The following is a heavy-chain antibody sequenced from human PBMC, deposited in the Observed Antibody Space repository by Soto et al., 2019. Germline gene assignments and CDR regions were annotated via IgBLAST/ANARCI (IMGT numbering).Heavy chain of an antibody. CDR2: IYYNGYT. V-gene: IGHV4-31*03. J-gene: IGHJ5*02. D-gene: IGHD6-19*01. Sequence: SETLSLTCTVSGDSISSGGYYWSWIRQLPGKGLEWIGYIYYNGYTYYNPSLESRVTISLDTSKNHVSLNLSSVTAADTAVYCRARHGGSGWANWFDPWGQGTQVTVSS. CDR3: ARHGGSGWANWFDP. CDR1: GDSISSGGYY.